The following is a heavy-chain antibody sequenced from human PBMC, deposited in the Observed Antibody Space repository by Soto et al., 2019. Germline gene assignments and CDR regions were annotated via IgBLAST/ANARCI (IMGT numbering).Heavy chain of an antibody. D-gene: IGHD2-8*01. J-gene: IGHJ5*02. V-gene: IGHV3-48*01. CDR1: GFTFSSYS. CDR2: ISSSSSTI. CDR3: ASDCTNGVCYPNWFDP. Sequence: SLRLSCAASGFTFSSYSMNWVRQAPGKGLEWVSYISSSSSTIYYADSVKGRFTISRDNAKNSLYLQMNSLRAEDTAVYYCASDCTNGVCYPNWFDPWGQGTLVTVSS.